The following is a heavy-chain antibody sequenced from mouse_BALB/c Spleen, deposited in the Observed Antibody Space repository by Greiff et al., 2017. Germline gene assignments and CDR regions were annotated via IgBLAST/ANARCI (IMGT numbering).Heavy chain of an antibody. J-gene: IGHJ2*01. CDR2: INPYNGDT. V-gene: IGHV1-20*01. CDR1: GYSFTGYF. D-gene: IGHD1-1*01. Sequence: EVQLQQSGPELVKPGASVKISCKASGYSFTGYFMNWVKQSHGKSLEWIGRINPYNGDTFYNQKFKGKATLTVDKSSSTAYMELRSLTSEDTAVYYCARGNYYGSTRYYFDYWGQGTTLTVSS. CDR3: ARGNYYGSTRYYFDY.